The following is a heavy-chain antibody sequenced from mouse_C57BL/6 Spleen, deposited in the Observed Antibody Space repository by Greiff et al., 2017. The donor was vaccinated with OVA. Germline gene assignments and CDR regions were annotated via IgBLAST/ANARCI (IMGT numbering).Heavy chain of an antibody. CDR2: IWTGGGT. D-gene: IGHD1-1*01. J-gene: IGHJ2*01. Sequence: VKVVESGPGLVAPSQSLSITCTVSGFSLTSYAISWVRQPPGKGLEWLGVIWTGGGTNYNSALKSRLSISKDNSKSQVFLKMNSLQTDDTARYYCARNGDYYGSSYGEFDYWGQGTTLTVSS. CDR3: ARNGDYYGSSYGEFDY. V-gene: IGHV2-9-1*01. CDR1: GFSLTSYA.